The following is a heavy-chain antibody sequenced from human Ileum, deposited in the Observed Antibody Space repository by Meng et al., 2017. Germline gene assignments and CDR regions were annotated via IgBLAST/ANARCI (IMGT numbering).Heavy chain of an antibody. J-gene: IGHJ4*02. CDR3: ARGGHDSSGYYSFDY. V-gene: IGHV4-34*01. Sequence: QVPLHQCGAGLLKPSETLSLSCAVYGVSFSGYYWVWIRQPPGKGLEWIGEINHSGSTNYNPSLKSRVTISVDTSKNQFSLKLSSVTAADTAVYYCARGGHDSSGYYSFDYWGQGTLVTVSS. D-gene: IGHD3-22*01. CDR1: GVSFSGYY. CDR2: INHSGST.